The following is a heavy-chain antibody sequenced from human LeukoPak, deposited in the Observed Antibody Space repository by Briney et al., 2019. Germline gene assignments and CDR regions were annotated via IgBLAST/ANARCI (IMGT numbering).Heavy chain of an antibody. CDR2: INHSGRT. Sequence: SETLSLTCAVYGGSFSGYYWSWIRQPPGKGREWIGEINHSGRTNSNPSLKSRVTISVATSKNQFSLRLSSVTAAVTAVYYCSGVGLGYCTNGVCYSYFDYWGQGTLVTVSS. CDR1: GGSFSGYY. D-gene: IGHD2-8*01. J-gene: IGHJ4*02. CDR3: SGVGLGYCTNGVCYSYFDY. V-gene: IGHV4-34*01.